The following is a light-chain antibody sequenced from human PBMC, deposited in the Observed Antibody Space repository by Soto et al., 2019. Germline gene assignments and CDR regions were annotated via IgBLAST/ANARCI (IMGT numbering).Light chain of an antibody. CDR3: QQYNNWWT. J-gene: IGKJ1*01. CDR2: GAS. V-gene: IGKV3-15*01. Sequence: EIVMPQSPATLSVSPGERATLSCRASQSVSSNLAWYQQKPGQAPRLRIYGASTRATGIPARFSGSGSGTECSLTISSLQSEDFAVYYCQQYNNWWTFGQGTKVEIK. CDR1: QSVSSN.